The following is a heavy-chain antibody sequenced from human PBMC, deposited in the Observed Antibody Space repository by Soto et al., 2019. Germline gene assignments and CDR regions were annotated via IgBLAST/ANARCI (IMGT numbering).Heavy chain of an antibody. CDR3: ATLPCIVVNDLCYNVFDL. D-gene: IGHD2-8*01. Sequence: LRLSFAASGXTLSNYAMSWVRQAPGKGLEWVSAISGDGDGTYYADSVQGRFTISRDNSKNTLSLQMNSLRAEDTAVYFCATLPCIVVNDLCYNVFDLWGQGTMVTVSS. J-gene: IGHJ3*01. V-gene: IGHV3-23*01. CDR1: GXTLSNYA. CDR2: ISGDGDGT.